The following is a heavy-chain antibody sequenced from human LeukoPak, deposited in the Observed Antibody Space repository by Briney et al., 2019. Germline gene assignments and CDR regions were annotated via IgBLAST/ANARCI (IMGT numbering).Heavy chain of an antibody. D-gene: IGHD2-21*01. Sequence: PSETVSLTCTVSGGSISSNRHYWAWISQPPGKGLEWIGSIHYSGSTFYSPSLKSRVTISVDTSKNQFSLILTSVTASDTAVYYCAREEASVGDYWGQGILVTVSS. V-gene: IGHV4-39*01. CDR1: GGSISSNRHY. CDR2: IHYSGST. CDR3: AREEASVGDY. J-gene: IGHJ4*02.